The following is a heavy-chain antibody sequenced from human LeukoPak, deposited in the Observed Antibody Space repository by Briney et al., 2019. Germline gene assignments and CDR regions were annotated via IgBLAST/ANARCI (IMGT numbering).Heavy chain of an antibody. CDR1: GFTFSSYA. CDR2: ISYDGSNK. J-gene: IGHJ4*02. D-gene: IGHD6-19*01. CDR3: AREGSEISGWPGDL. Sequence: GGSLRLSCAASGFTFSSYAMHWVRQAPGKGLKWVAVISYDGSNKYYADSVKGRFTISRDNSKNTLYLQMNSLRAEDTAVYYCAREGSEISGWPGDLWGQGTLVTVSS. V-gene: IGHV3-30*01.